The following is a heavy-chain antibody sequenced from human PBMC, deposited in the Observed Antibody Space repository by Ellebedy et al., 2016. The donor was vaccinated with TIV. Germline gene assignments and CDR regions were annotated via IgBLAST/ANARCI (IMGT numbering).Heavy chain of an antibody. Sequence: SETLSLTCAVYGGSFSGYYWSWIRQPPGKGLEWIGEINHNGKTNYSPSLKSRVTVSVDTSKNQFSLKLSSVTAADTAVYYCARGLTYCGGDCSGYFQHWGQGTPVTVSS. J-gene: IGHJ1*01. CDR2: INHNGKT. V-gene: IGHV4-34*01. CDR1: GGSFSGYY. CDR3: ARGLTYCGGDCSGYFQH. D-gene: IGHD2-21*02.